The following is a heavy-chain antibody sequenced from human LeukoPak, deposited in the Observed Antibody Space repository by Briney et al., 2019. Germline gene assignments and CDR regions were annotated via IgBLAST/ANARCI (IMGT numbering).Heavy chain of an antibody. CDR1: GFTFSSYW. CDR2: ISYDGSNK. D-gene: IGHD3-9*01. CDR3: ARDPGTFNYDILTAYYDY. J-gene: IGHJ4*02. Sequence: GGSLRLSCAAAGFTFSSYWMHWVRQAPGKGLEWVAVISYDGSNKYYADSVKGRFTISRDNSKNTLYLQMNSLRAEDTAVYYCARDPGTFNYDILTAYYDYWGQGTLVTVSS. V-gene: IGHV3-30-3*01.